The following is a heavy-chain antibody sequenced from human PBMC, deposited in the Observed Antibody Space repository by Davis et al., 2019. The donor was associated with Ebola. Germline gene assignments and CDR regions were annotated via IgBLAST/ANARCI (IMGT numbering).Heavy chain of an antibody. CDR3: ARRVNSYGYLVDY. J-gene: IGHJ4*02. CDR1: GYSFTSYW. V-gene: IGHV5-51*01. D-gene: IGHD5-18*01. CDR2: IYPGDSDT. Sequence: GGSLRLSCKGSGYSFTSYWLVWVRQMPGKGLECMGIIYPGDSDTRYSPSFQGQVTISADKSITTAYLQWSSLKASDTAMYYCARRVNSYGYLVDYWGQGTLVTVSS.